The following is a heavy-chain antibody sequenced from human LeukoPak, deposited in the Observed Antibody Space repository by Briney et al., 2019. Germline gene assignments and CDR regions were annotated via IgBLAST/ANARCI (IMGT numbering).Heavy chain of an antibody. CDR1: GYSFTSYW. CDR3: ARHPPPGDSAEGFDY. CDR2: IYPGDSDT. Sequence: GESLKISCKGSGYSFTSYWIGWVRQMPGKGLEWMGIIYPGDSDTRYSPSFQGQVTISADKSISTAYLQWSSLKASDTAMYYCARHPPPGDSAEGFDYWGQGTLVTVSS. V-gene: IGHV5-51*01. D-gene: IGHD7-27*01. J-gene: IGHJ4*02.